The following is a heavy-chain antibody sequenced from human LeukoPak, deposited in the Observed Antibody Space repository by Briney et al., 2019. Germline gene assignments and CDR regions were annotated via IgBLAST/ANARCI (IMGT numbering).Heavy chain of an antibody. CDR2: ISSSSYT. J-gene: IGHJ4*02. Sequence: GGSLRLSYVASGFPFSSYWMTWVRQAPGKGLEWVSSISSSSYTYYAGSVKGRFTISRDNAKNSLYLQMNSLRAEDTAVYYCARDFVAATGLVDYWGQGTLVTVSS. D-gene: IGHD6-13*01. CDR1: GFPFSSYW. V-gene: IGHV3-21*01. CDR3: ARDFVAATGLVDY.